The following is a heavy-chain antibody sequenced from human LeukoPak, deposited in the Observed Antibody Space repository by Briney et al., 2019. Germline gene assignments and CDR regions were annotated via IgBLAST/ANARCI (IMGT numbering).Heavy chain of an antibody. CDR2: ISGSGGST. V-gene: IGHV3-23*01. J-gene: IGHJ4*02. CDR3: AKRLVVVVPAAPYYFDY. Sequence: GGSLRLSCAASGFTFSSYAMSWVRQAPGKGLEWVSAISGSGGSTYYADSVKGRFTIPRDNSKNTLYLQMNSLRAEDTAVYYCAKRLVVVVPAAPYYFDYWGQGTLVTVSS. D-gene: IGHD2-2*01. CDR1: GFTFSSYA.